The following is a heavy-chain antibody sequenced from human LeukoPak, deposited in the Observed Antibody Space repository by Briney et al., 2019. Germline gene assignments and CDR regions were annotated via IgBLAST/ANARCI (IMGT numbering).Heavy chain of an antibody. D-gene: IGHD4-17*01. CDR3: TSMMSTVTSDY. Sequence: ASVKVSCKVSGYTLTELSMHWVRQAPGKGLEWMGGFDPEDGETIYAQKFQGRVTMTEDTSTDTAYMELSRLRSDDTAIYYCTSMMSTVTSDYWGQGTLVTVSS. V-gene: IGHV1-24*01. CDR1: GYTLTELS. J-gene: IGHJ4*02. CDR2: FDPEDGET.